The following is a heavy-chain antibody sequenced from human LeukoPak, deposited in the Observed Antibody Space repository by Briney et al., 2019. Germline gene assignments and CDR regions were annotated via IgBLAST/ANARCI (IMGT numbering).Heavy chain of an antibody. CDR3: ASLVGSRIVGATYFDY. CDR1: GFTFSSYW. V-gene: IGHV3-7*01. Sequence: GGSVRLSCADSGFTFSSYWMSWVRQAPGKGLEWVANIKQDGSEKYYVDSVKGRFTISRDNAKNSLYLQMNSLRAEDTAVYYCASLVGSRIVGATYFDYWGQGTLVTVSS. CDR2: IKQDGSEK. D-gene: IGHD1-26*01. J-gene: IGHJ4*02.